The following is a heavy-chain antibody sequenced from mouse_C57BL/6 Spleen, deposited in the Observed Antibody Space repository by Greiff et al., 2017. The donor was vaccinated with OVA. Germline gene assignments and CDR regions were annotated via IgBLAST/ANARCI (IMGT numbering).Heavy chain of an antibody. CDR3: ARDHRSSYWYFDV. D-gene: IGHD1-1*01. CDR2: ISDGGSYT. CDR1: GFTFSSYA. V-gene: IGHV5-4*01. Sequence: DVQLQESGGGLVKPGGSLKLSCAASGFTFSSYAMSWVRQTPEKRLEWVATISDGGSYTYSPDNVKGRFTLPRDNAKNNLYLQMSHLKSEDTARYYCARDHRSSYWYFDVWGTGTTVTVSS. J-gene: IGHJ1*03.